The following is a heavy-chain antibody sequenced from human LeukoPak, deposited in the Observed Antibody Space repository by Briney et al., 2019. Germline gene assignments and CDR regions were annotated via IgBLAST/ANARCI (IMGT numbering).Heavy chain of an antibody. CDR3: ARGPMVRGVRSYYYMDV. CDR1: SGSISTSNYY. J-gene: IGHJ6*03. CDR2: IFYSGST. Sequence: SETLSLTCTVSSGSISTSNYYWGWVRQPPGKALEWIGNIFYSGSTYYSPSLKSRVTISLDTSRNQFSLKLNSVTAADTAVYYCARGPMVRGVRSYYYMDVWGKGTTVTISS. D-gene: IGHD3-10*01. V-gene: IGHV4-39*07.